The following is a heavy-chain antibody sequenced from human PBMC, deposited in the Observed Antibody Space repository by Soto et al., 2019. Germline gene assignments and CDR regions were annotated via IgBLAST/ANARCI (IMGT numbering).Heavy chain of an antibody. V-gene: IGHV4-34*01. CDR1: GASFSGYY. CDR3: ARGRGGYYGSGSYRMDV. D-gene: IGHD3-10*01. J-gene: IGHJ6*02. Sequence: ETLALACTVYGASFSGYYWSWIRQPPGKGLEWIGEINHSGSTNYNPSLKSRVTISVDTSKNQFSLKLSSVTAADTAVYYCARGRGGYYGSGSYRMDVWGQGTTVTVYS. CDR2: INHSGST.